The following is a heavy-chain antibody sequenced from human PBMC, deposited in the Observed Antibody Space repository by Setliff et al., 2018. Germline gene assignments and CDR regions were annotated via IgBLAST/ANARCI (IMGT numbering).Heavy chain of an antibody. CDR3: ARAPSSSSASWFDP. D-gene: IGHD6-6*01. J-gene: IGHJ5*02. CDR2: ISGSSSYI. Sequence: ETLSLTCAVSGYSISSGYNWGWIRQPPGKGLEWVSCISGSSSYIYYADSVKGRFTISRDNAKNSLYLQMNSLRAEDTAVYYCARAPSSSSASWFDPWGQGTLVTVSS. V-gene: IGHV3-21*01. CDR1: GYSISSGYN.